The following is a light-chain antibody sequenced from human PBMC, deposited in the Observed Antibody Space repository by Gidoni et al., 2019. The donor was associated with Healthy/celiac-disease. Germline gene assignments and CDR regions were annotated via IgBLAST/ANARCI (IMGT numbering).Light chain of an antibody. V-gene: IGKV1-39*01. CDR2: AAS. J-gene: IGKJ1*01. CDR1: QSISSY. Sequence: DIQMTQSPSSLSASVGDRVTITCRESQSISSYLNWYQQKPGKAPKLLIYAASSLQSGVPSRLRGSGSGTDFTLTISSLQPEDFATYYCQQSYSTPRRCGQGTKVEIK. CDR3: QQSYSTPRR.